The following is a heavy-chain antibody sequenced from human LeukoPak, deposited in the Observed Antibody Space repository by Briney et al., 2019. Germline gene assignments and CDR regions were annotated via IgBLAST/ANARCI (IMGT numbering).Heavy chain of an antibody. V-gene: IGHV3-48*01. CDR3: VRDNPRCCGVVPANIDDY. D-gene: IGHD2-15*01. J-gene: IGHJ4*02. CDR2: INGGGSPI. Sequence: GGSLRLSCAASGFTFSRDSMNWVRQAPGKGLEWVSYINGGGSPIYYADSVRGRFTISRDNAKDSLYLQMDSLRAEDTAVYYCVRDNPRCCGVVPANIDDYWGQGTLVTVSS. CDR1: GFTFSRDS.